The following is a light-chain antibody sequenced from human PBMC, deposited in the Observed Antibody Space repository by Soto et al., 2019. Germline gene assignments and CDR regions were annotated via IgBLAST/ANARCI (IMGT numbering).Light chain of an antibody. CDR2: GSS. Sequence: EILLTQSPVTLPVSPGERATLPCRASQSVGSNLAWFQQKPGQAPRLLIYGSSTRATGVPARFSGSGSGADFTLTISRLEPEDFAVYYCQQYGSSPTFGQGTRLEIK. CDR3: QQYGSSPT. V-gene: IGKV3-20*01. J-gene: IGKJ5*01. CDR1: QSVGSN.